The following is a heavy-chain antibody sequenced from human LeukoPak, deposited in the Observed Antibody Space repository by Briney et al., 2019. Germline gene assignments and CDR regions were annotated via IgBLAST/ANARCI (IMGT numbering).Heavy chain of an antibody. Sequence: GGSLRLSCAASGFTFSGSAMHWVRQAPGKGLEWVGRIRSKANSYASAYAASVKGRFTISRDDSKNTAYLPMNSLKTEDTAVYYCTRHLGTYYYDSSGYYLDYWGQGTLVTVSS. J-gene: IGHJ4*02. CDR1: GFTFSGSA. V-gene: IGHV3-73*01. CDR3: TRHLGTYYYDSSGYYLDY. CDR2: IRSKANSYAS. D-gene: IGHD3-22*01.